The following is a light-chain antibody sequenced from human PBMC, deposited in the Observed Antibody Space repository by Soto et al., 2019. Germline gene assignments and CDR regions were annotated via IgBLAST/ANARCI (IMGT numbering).Light chain of an antibody. Sequence: QSVLTQPASVSGSPGQSITITCTGSASNIGGYNLVSWYQHHAGKAPKVIIYEGVKRPSGVSNRFSGFKSGTTASLTISGLQAEDEADYYCCSYVGATTYVFGSGT. CDR2: EGV. CDR1: ASNIGGYNL. J-gene: IGLJ1*01. V-gene: IGLV2-23*01. CDR3: CSYVGATTYV.